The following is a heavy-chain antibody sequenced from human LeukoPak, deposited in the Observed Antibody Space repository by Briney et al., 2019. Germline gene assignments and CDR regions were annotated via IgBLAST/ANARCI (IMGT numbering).Heavy chain of an antibody. CDR2: IYYSGST. CDR1: GGSISSYY. V-gene: IGHV4-59*01. J-gene: IGHJ3*02. CDR3: ARDNLYGSGRGDI. Sequence: SETLSLTCTVSGGSISSYYWSWIREPPGKGLVWIGYIYYSGSTNYNPSLKSRVTISVDTSKNQFSLKLSSVTAADTAVYYCARDNLYGSGRGDIWGQGTMVTVSS. D-gene: IGHD3-10*01.